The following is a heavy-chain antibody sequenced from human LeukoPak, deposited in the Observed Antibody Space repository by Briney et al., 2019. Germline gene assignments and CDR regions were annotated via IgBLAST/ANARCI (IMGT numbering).Heavy chain of an antibody. Sequence: AETLSLTCTVSGGSIRIYYWIELRQPAGKALECFGRIYTSGSTNYNPSLQSRVTMSVDTSKNEFSLKLSRVTAADPAVYYCARGSSGSANWGQGTLVTVSS. CDR2: IYTSGST. CDR1: GGSIRIYY. D-gene: IGHD6-19*01. CDR3: ARGSSGSAN. V-gene: IGHV4-4*07. J-gene: IGHJ4*02.